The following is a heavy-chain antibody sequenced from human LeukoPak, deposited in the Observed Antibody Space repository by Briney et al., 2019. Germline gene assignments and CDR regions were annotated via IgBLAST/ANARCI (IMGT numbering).Heavy chain of an antibody. CDR3: ARDGDSSGYSRFDY. V-gene: IGHV4-39*07. J-gene: IGHJ4*02. Sequence: SETLSLTCTVSGDSISSSSYYWGWIRQPPGKGLEWIGSIYYSGSTYYNPSLKSRVTISVDTSKNQFSLKLSSVTAADTAVHYCARDGDSSGYSRFDYWGQGTLVTVSS. D-gene: IGHD3-22*01. CDR2: IYYSGST. CDR1: GDSISSSSYY.